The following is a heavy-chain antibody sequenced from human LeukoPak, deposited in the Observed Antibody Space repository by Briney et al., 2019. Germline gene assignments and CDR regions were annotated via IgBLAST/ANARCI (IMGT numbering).Heavy chain of an antibody. CDR1: GFTFSNYW. Sequence: PGGSLRLSCAASGFTFSNYWMTWVRQAPGKGLEWVANIKQDGSEKYYVDSVKGRFTISRDNAKDSLFLQMDSLRAEDTAVYFCARIVLTPPYGMDVWGQGTTVTVSS. J-gene: IGHJ6*02. CDR3: ARIVLTPPYGMDV. CDR2: IKQDGSEK. D-gene: IGHD2/OR15-2a*01. V-gene: IGHV3-7*01.